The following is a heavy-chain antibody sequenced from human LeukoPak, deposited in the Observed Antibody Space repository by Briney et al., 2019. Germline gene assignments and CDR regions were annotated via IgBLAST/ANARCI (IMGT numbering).Heavy chain of an antibody. J-gene: IGHJ6*02. CDR2: IRSSISDI. V-gene: IGHV3-21*01. Sequence: PGGSLRLACAPSGFTSSTYSMNWVRQAPGRVLGWVSSIRSSISDIYYGDSVKGRFTISRENAKNSLYLQMNSLRAEDTAVYYCARDDRVVTALIALYYYYGMDVWGQGTTVTVSS. CDR1: GFTSSTYS. CDR3: ARDDRVVTALIALYYYYGMDV. D-gene: IGHD2-21*02.